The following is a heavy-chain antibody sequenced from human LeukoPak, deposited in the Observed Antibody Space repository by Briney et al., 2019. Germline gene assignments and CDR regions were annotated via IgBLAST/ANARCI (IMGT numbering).Heavy chain of an antibody. CDR1: GGTFSSYA. J-gene: IGHJ4*02. CDR2: IDPKSGGT. V-gene: IGHV1-2*06. Sequence: VASVKVSCKASGGTFSSYAISWVRQAPGQGLEWMGRIDPKSGGTNYAQKFQGRVTMTRDTSISTAYMELSNLRSDDTAVYYCARDAAVAGDYWGQGTLVTVSS. CDR3: ARDAAVAGDY. D-gene: IGHD6-19*01.